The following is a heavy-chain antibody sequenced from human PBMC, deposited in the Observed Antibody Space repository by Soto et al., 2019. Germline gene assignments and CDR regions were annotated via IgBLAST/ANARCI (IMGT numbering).Heavy chain of an antibody. D-gene: IGHD1-1*01. CDR2: ITPSSGST. CDR3: VRAVSTKPAPIDY. Sequence: QVQLVQSVAEVKNPGASVKVSCKASGYAFTPYYMHCLRQARGQGLEWMGIITPSSGSTRYEQNFQDRGTMTQDTSTTTVHMELSSLRSEDTAVYYCVRAVSTKPAPIDYWGQGSMVTVSS. CDR1: GYAFTPYY. V-gene: IGHV1-46*01. J-gene: IGHJ4*02.